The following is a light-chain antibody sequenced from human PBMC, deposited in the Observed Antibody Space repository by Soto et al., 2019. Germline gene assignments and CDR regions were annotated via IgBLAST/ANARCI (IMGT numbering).Light chain of an antibody. CDR3: QQYNNWPIT. V-gene: IGKV3D-15*01. CDR1: QSVGSN. Sequence: EVVMTQSPATLSASPGERATLSCRASQSVGSNLAWYQQKPGQAPRLLIYGASTRATGIPARFSGSGSGTEFTLTISSLQSEDFTVYYCQQYNNWPITFGQGTRLEIK. J-gene: IGKJ5*01. CDR2: GAS.